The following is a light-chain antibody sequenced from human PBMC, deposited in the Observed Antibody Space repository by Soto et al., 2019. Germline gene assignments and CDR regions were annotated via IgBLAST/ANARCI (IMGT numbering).Light chain of an antibody. J-gene: IGLJ6*01. Sequence: QSVLTQPPSVSAAPGQKVTISCSGSSSNIGNNYVSWYQQLPGTVPKLLIYDNNKRPSGIPDRFSGSKSGTSATLGITGLQTGDEADYYCGTWDSSLSANVFGSGTQLTVL. CDR2: DNN. V-gene: IGLV1-51*01. CDR3: GTWDSSLSANV. CDR1: SSNIGNNY.